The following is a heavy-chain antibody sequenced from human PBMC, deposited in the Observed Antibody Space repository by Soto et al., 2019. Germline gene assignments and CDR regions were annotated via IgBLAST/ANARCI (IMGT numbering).Heavy chain of an antibody. D-gene: IGHD3-22*01. CDR3: ARDRGYYDSSGPTWFDP. CDR2: ISYDGSNK. CDR1: RFTFSSYA. Sequence: QVQLVESGGGVVQPGRSLRLSCAASRFTFSSYAMHWVRQAPGKGLEWVAVISYDGSNKYYADSVKGRFTISRDNSKNTLYLQMNSLRAEDTAVYYCARDRGYYDSSGPTWFDPWGQGTLVTVSS. V-gene: IGHV3-30-3*01. J-gene: IGHJ5*02.